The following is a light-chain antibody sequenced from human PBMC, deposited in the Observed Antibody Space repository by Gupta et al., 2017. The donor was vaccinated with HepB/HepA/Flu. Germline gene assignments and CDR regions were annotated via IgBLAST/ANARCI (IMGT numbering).Light chain of an antibody. CDR2: DAS. CDR3: RHRYNCPRT. J-gene: IGKJ1*01. Sequence: DIVLTQSPATLFLSPGERATLACRASQSISNYLAWYQQKPGQAPRLLISDASNRATGVPPRFSGSGSGTDFTLTISSLEPEDFAVYYCRHRYNCPRTFGXGTKVEI. CDR1: QSISNY. V-gene: IGKV3-11*01.